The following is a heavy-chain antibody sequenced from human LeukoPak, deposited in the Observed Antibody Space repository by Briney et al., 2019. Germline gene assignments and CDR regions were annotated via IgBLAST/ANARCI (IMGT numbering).Heavy chain of an antibody. J-gene: IGHJ5*02. CDR3: ARHNVYDSSGYYYEINL. Sequence: PSETLSLTCTVSGGSISSYYWSWIRQPPGKGLEWIGYIYYSGSTNYNPSLKSRLTISVDTSKNQFSLKVTSVTAADTAVYYCARHNVYDSSGYYYEINLWGQGTLVTVSS. CDR1: GGSISSYY. CDR2: IYYSGST. D-gene: IGHD3-22*01. V-gene: IGHV4-59*08.